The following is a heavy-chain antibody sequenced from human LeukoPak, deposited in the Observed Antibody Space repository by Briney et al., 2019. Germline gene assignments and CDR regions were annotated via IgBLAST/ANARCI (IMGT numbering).Heavy chain of an antibody. V-gene: IGHV3-21*01. Sequence: GGALRLSCADSGFTFSSYSMNWGRQAPGKGVEWVSSISCSSSYIYYADSVTGRFPISRDNAKNSLYLQMNSLRPEDTAVYYCARDPEYSSSSREFDYWGQGTLVTVSS. CDR2: ISCSSSYI. D-gene: IGHD6-6*01. CDR1: GFTFSSYS. CDR3: ARDPEYSSSSREFDY. J-gene: IGHJ4*02.